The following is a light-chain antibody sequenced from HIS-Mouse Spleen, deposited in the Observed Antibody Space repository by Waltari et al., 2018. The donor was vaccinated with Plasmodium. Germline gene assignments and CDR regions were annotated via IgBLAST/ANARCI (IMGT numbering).Light chain of an antibody. Sequence: AIWMTQSPSLLSASTGDRVTISCRMSQCISSYLAWYQQQPGKAPELLIYAAATLQSGVPSRFSGSGSGTDFTLTISCLQSEDFATYYCQQYYSFPWTFGQGTKVEIK. CDR1: QCISSY. J-gene: IGKJ1*01. CDR2: AAA. CDR3: QQYYSFPWT. V-gene: IGKV1D-8*02.